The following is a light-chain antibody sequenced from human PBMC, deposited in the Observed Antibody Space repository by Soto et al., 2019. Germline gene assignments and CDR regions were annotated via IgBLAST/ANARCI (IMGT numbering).Light chain of an antibody. CDR2: DVS. J-gene: IGLJ1*01. V-gene: IGLV2-14*01. CDR1: SSDVGGYNY. CDR3: SSYTSSSTLAV. Sequence: QSALTQPASVSGSPGQSITISCTGTSSDVGGYNYVSWYQQHPGKAPKLMIYDVSNWPSGVSNRFSGSKSGNTASLTISGLHAEDEADYYSSSYTSSSTLAVFGTGTKLTVL.